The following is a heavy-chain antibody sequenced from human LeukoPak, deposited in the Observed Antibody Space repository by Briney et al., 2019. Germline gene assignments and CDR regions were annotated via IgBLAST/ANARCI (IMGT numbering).Heavy chain of an antibody. CDR3: ARDTGCMDV. CDR2: MNPNSGNT. Sequence: ASVKVSCKASGYTFTTYDINWVRQVTGQGLEWMGWMNPNSGNTAYAQNFQGRVTITSNTSISTAYMDLTSLRSEDTAVYYCARDTGCMDVWGKGTTVTISS. J-gene: IGHJ6*03. CDR1: GYTFTTYD. V-gene: IGHV1-8*02.